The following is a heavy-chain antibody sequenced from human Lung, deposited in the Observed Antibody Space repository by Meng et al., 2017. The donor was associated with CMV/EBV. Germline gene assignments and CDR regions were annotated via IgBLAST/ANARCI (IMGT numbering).Heavy chain of an antibody. J-gene: IGHJ4*02. Sequence: SVKVSCKASGGTFRSTSLMWVRQAPGQGLEWMGGITPAIETADYAQKFRDRVTITTDDSATTAYMEMNSLRSEDTAVYSCARGPSITVGGVIIWPLEDWGQGXLVTVSS. V-gene: IGHV1-69*05. CDR2: ITPAIETA. D-gene: IGHD3-16*02. CDR3: ARGPSITVGGVIIWPLED. CDR1: GGTFRSTS.